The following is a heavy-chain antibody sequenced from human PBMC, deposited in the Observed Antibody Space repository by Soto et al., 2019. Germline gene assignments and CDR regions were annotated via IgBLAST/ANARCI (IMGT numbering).Heavy chain of an antibody. CDR1: GFTFSDHS. CDR3: AAGTDTAMEQGADY. CDR2: ISTTGRYI. V-gene: IGHV3-21*01. D-gene: IGHD5-18*01. Sequence: GGSLRLSCAASGFTFSDHSMNWVRQAPGKGFEWVSSISTTGRYIYYSDSMAGRFTISRDNAKNSLYLQINSLRGDDTAIYYCAAGTDTAMEQGADYWGQGTLVTVSS. J-gene: IGHJ4*02.